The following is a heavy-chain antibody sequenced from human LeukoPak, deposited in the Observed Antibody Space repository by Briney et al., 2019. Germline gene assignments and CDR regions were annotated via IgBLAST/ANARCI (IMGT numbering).Heavy chain of an antibody. V-gene: IGHV4-59*01. CDR3: ARGYDIGV. CDR1: GGSISNSY. J-gene: IGHJ6*02. CDR2: IYYTGTT. Sequence: SETLSLTCTISGGSISNSYWSWFRQPPGKPLEWIGYIYYTGTTKYNPSLKSRATISLDTSKNQFSLKLTSVTAADTALFFCARGYDIGVWGQGTTVTVSS.